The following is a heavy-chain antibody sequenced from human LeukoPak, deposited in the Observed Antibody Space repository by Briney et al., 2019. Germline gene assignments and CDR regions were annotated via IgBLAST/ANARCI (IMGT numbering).Heavy chain of an antibody. V-gene: IGHV3-48*03. CDR2: IGSSGSTT. J-gene: IGHJ4*02. CDR1: GFPFSFYE. Sequence: GGSLRLSCAVSGFPFSFYEVNWVRQAPGQGLEWVSNIGSSGSTTYYAVSVKGRFSISRDNAKGSLYLHMNSLRVEDTAVYYCALLAVASDFDYWGQGALVSVSS. D-gene: IGHD6-19*01. CDR3: ALLAVASDFDY.